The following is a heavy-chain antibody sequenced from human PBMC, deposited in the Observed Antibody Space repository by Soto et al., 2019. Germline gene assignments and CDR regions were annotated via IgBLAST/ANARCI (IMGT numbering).Heavy chain of an antibody. V-gene: IGHV1-69*05. CDR1: GGTFSTAA. Sequence: GASVKVSCKASGGTFSTAAISWVRQAPGQGLEWMGGIMPIFRTADYAQKFQGRFTISRDNSKNTLYLQMNSLRAEDTAVYYCAKSMVRGAAPKLPYGMDVWGQGTTVTVSS. J-gene: IGHJ6*02. CDR2: IMPIFRTA. CDR3: AKSMVRGAAPKLPYGMDV. D-gene: IGHD3-10*01.